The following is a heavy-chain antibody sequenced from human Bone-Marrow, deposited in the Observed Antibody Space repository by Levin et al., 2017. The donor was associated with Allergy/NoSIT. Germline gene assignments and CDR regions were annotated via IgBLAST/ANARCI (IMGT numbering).Heavy chain of an antibody. D-gene: IGHD3-22*01. CDR1: GGSISSYY. Sequence: SSETLSLTCTVSGGSISSYYWSWIRQPPGKGLEWIGYIYYSGSTNYNPSLKSRVTISVDTSKNQFSLKLSSVTAADTAVYYCARRYYYDSSGYYLDGPAFDIWGQGTMVTVSS. CDR3: ARRYYYDSSGYYLDGPAFDI. V-gene: IGHV4-59*01. CDR2: IYYSGST. J-gene: IGHJ3*02.